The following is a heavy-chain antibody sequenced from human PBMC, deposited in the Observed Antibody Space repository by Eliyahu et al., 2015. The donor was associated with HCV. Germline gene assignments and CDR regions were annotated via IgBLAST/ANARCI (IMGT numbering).Heavy chain of an antibody. V-gene: IGHV4-34*01. CDR1: GGSFSGYH. CDR3: ARRPGYYGSGTSYKNVFDF. CDR2: IDQSGSI. Sequence: QVQLKQWGAGLLNPSETLSLTCAVYGGSFSGYHWSWIRQPPRKGLEWIGEIDQSGSINNNPSLKSRVTMSVDTSKNQFSLRLGSVTAADTAVYYCARRPGYYGSGTSYKNVFDFWSQGTMVAVSS. D-gene: IGHD3-10*01. J-gene: IGHJ3*01.